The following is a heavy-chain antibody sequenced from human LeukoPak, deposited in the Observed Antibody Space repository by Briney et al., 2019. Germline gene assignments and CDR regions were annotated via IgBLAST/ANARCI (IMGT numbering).Heavy chain of an antibody. J-gene: IGHJ4*02. D-gene: IGHD1-26*01. CDR3: AKEVGYFDY. CDR2: ISGSGGTT. CDR1: GFTFSSYA. V-gene: IGHV3-23*01. Sequence: GGSLRLSCAASGFTFSSYAMSWVRQAPGKGLEWVSCISGSGGTTYYADSVKGRFTISRDSSKNTLYLQINSLRAEDTAVYYCAKEVGYFDYWGQGTLVTVSS.